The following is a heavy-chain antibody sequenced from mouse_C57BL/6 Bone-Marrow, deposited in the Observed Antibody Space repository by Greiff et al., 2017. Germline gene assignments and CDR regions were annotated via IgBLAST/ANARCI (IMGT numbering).Heavy chain of an antibody. D-gene: IGHD2-4*01. Sequence: QVQLQQSGAELVMPGASVKLSCKASGYTFTSYWMHWVKQRPGQGLEWIGEIDPSDSYTNYNQKFKGKSTLTVDKSSSTAYMQLSSLTSEDSAVYYCARERMLGLRREDGFDYWGQGTTLTVSS. J-gene: IGHJ2*01. CDR1: GYTFTSYW. CDR3: ARERMLGLRREDGFDY. V-gene: IGHV1-69*01. CDR2: IDPSDSYT.